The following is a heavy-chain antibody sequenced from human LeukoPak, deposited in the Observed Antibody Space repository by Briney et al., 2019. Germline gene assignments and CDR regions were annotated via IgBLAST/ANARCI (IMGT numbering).Heavy chain of an antibody. CDR2: INPNSGDT. D-gene: IGHD3-10*01. CDR1: GYSFTVSY. V-gene: IGHV1-2*02. CDR3: ARGRDFDY. J-gene: IGHJ4*02. Sequence: ASVKLSCKASGYSFTVSYIRWVRQAPGQGLEWMGWINPNSGDTNYAQDFQGRVTMTRDTSITTAYMELSRQRSDDPAVYYCARGRDFDYWGQGTLVTVSS.